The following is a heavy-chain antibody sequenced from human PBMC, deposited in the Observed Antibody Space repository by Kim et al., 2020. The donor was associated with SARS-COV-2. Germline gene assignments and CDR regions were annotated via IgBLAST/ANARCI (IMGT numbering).Heavy chain of an antibody. J-gene: IGHJ5*02. V-gene: IGHV3-48*02. Sequence: GGSLRLSCAASGFTFSSYSMNWVRQAPGKGLEWISHISTTGTTIYYADSVKGRFTISRDNARNSLYLQMNSLRDEDTAVYYCARPYCGGACYNRGAFDPWGQGTLVTVSS. CDR1: GFTFSSYS. CDR3: ARPYCGGACYNRGAFDP. D-gene: IGHD2-21*02. CDR2: ISTTGTTI.